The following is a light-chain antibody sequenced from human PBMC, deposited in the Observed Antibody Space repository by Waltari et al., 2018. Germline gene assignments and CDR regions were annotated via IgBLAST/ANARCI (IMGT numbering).Light chain of an antibody. J-gene: IGLJ2*01. CDR2: AVS. V-gene: IGLV2-11*01. Sequence: QSALTQPRSVSGSPGQSVTISCTGTSSDVGGHDYVSWYQQHPGKAPKLVIYAVSKRPSGVPDHFSGSKSGNTASLTISGLQAEDEADYYGCSYAGGQTVIFGGGTRLTVL. CDR1: SSDVGGHDY. CDR3: CSYAGGQTVI.